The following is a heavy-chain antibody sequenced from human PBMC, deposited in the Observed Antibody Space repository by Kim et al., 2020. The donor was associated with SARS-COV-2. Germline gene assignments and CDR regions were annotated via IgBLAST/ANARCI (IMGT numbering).Heavy chain of an antibody. Sequence: YAQQLQDRVTMTTDTSTSTAYMELSSLRSDDTAVYYCARISSSWFNHFDYWGQGTLVTVSS. J-gene: IGHJ4*02. D-gene: IGHD6-13*01. CDR3: ARISSSWFNHFDY. V-gene: IGHV1-18*01.